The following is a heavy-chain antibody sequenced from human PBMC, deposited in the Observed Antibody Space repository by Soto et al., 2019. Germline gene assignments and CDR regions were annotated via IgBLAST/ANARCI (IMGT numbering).Heavy chain of an antibody. D-gene: IGHD3-3*01. Sequence: GGSLRLSCAASGFTFSSYWMSWVRQAPGKGLEWAANIKQDGSEKYYVDSVKGRFTISRDNAKNSLYLQMNSLRAEDTAVYYCARDLAPYYDFWSGYYPFFDYWGQGTLVTVSS. CDR2: IKQDGSEK. CDR1: GFTFSSYW. V-gene: IGHV3-7*01. CDR3: ARDLAPYYDFWSGYYPFFDY. J-gene: IGHJ4*02.